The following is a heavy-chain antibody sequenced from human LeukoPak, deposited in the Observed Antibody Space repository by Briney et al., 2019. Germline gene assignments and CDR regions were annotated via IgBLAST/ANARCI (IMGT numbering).Heavy chain of an antibody. D-gene: IGHD5-18*01. J-gene: IGHJ4*02. V-gene: IGHV4-34*01. CDR2: INHSGST. Sequence: SETLSLTCAVYGGSFSGYYWSWIRQPPGKGLEWIGEINHSGSTNYNPSLKSRVTISVDTSKNQFSLKLSSVTAADTAVYYCARGPIQLWSGGNFDYWGQGTLVTVSS. CDR3: ARGPIQLWSGGNFDY. CDR1: GGSFSGYY.